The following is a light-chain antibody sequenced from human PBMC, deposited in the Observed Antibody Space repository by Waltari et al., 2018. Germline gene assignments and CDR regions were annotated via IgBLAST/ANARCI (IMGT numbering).Light chain of an antibody. CDR2: GAS. CDR1: QSVGSSY. J-gene: IGKJ5*01. CDR3: QQYGSSSIT. V-gene: IGKV3-20*01. Sequence: EIVLTQSPGTLSLSPGERATLSCRASQSVGSSYLAWYQQKPGQAPRLLIYGASSGATGVPDKFSGSGSGTDFTLTISRLEPEDCAVYYCQQYGSSSITFGQGTRLEIK.